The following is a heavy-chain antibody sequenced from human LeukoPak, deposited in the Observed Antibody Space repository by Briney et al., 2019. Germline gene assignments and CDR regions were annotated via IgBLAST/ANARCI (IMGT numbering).Heavy chain of an antibody. Sequence: ASVKVSCKASGYTFTGYYMHWVRQAPGQGLEWMGWINPNSGGTNYAQKFQGRVTMTRDTSISTAYMELSRLRSDDTAVYSCARGGERRGYSGYDYAWNYGMDVWGQGTTVTVSS. D-gene: IGHD5-12*01. CDR3: ARGGERRGYSGYDYAWNYGMDV. CDR1: GYTFTGYY. V-gene: IGHV1-2*02. J-gene: IGHJ6*02. CDR2: INPNSGGT.